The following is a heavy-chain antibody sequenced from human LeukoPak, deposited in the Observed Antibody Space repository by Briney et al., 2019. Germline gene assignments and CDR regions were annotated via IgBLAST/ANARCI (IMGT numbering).Heavy chain of an antibody. CDR1: GYTFTSYY. Sequence: SCKASGYTFTSYYMHWVRQAPGKGLEWVAVISYDGSNKYYADSVKGRFTISRDYSKNTLYLQMNSLRAEDTAVYYCARAPLDSSGYYLFDYWGQGTLVTVSS. J-gene: IGHJ4*02. V-gene: IGHV3-30*04. D-gene: IGHD3-22*01. CDR3: ARAPLDSSGYYLFDY. CDR2: ISYDGSNK.